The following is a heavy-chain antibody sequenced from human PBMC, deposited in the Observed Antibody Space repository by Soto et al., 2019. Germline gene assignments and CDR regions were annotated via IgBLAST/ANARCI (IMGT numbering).Heavy chain of an antibody. CDR2: INAANGDT. J-gene: IGHJ5*02. CDR1: GYTFTSYG. CDR3: VRRHVSATGIDWFDP. D-gene: IGHD6-13*01. Sequence: ASVKVSCKASGYTFTSYGIHWVRQAPGQRLEWIGWINAANGDTKYSPKFQGRVTITRDTSASTAYMELSSLRSEDTAVYYCVRRHVSATGIDWFDPWGQGTLVTVSS. V-gene: IGHV1-3*01.